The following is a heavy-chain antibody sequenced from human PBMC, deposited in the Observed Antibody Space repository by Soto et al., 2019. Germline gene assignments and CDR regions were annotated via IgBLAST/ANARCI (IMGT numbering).Heavy chain of an antibody. CDR3: ARTLSITIFGVAPTFDY. D-gene: IGHD3-3*01. J-gene: IGHJ4*02. Sequence: GASVKVSCKASGYTFTGYYMHWVRQAPGQGLEWMGIINPNGGGTNYAQKFQGRVTMTRDTSTSTAYMELSRLRSEDTAVYYCARTLSITIFGVAPTFDYWGQGTLVTVSS. CDR1: GYTFTGYY. CDR2: INPNGGGT. V-gene: IGHV1-2*02.